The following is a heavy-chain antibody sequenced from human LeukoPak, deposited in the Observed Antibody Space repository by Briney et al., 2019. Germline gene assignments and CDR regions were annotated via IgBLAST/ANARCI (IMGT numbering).Heavy chain of an antibody. Sequence: PSETLSLICTVSGGSIRNYYWNWIRQPPGKGLEWIGYINDSGSTNYNPSLARRVTMSIDTSKNQFSLNLRSVTAADTAVYYCARGFYSDGWFKLCDPWGQGTLVTVSS. V-gene: IGHV4-59*01. D-gene: IGHD5-24*01. J-gene: IGHJ5*02. CDR1: GGSIRNYY. CDR3: ARGFYSDGWFKLCDP. CDR2: INDSGST.